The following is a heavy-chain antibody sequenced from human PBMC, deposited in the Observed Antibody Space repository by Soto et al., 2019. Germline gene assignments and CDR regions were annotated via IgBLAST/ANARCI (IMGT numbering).Heavy chain of an antibody. CDR1: GYTFTSYY. J-gene: IGHJ6*04. V-gene: IGHV1-46*01. CDR2: INPSGGST. Sequence: ASVKVSCKASGYTFTSYYMHWVRQAPGQGLEWMGIINPSGGSTSYAQKFQGRVTMTRDTSTSTVYMELSSLRSEDTAVYYCARGVLAARPYYYYYYGMDVRGKGTTVTVSS. CDR3: ARGVLAARPYYYYYYGMDV. D-gene: IGHD6-6*01.